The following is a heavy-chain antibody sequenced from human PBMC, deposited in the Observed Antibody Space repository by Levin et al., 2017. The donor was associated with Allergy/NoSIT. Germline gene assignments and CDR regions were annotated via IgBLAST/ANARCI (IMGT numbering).Heavy chain of an antibody. CDR1: GFTFSSYG. CDR3: AKGPGGTIRYFDWFTPWEFDY. CDR2: ISYDGSNK. J-gene: IGHJ4*02. Sequence: GESLKISCAASGFTFSSYGMHWVRQAPGKGLEWVAVISYDGSNKYYADSVKGRFTISRDNSKNTLYLQMNSLRAEDTAVYYCAKGPGGTIRYFDWFTPWEFDYWGQGTLVTVSS. V-gene: IGHV3-30*18. D-gene: IGHD3-9*01.